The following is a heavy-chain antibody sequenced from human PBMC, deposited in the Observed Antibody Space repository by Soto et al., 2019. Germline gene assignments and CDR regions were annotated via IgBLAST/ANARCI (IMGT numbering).Heavy chain of an antibody. V-gene: IGHV3-30-3*01. J-gene: IGHJ6*02. CDR1: GFTFSSYA. Sequence: QVQLVESGGGVVQPGRSLRLSCAASGFTFSSYAMHWVRQAPGKGLEWVAVISYDGSNKYYADSVKGRFTISRDNSKNTLYLQMNSLRAEDTAVYYCASTMDVWCQGTTVTVSS. CDR2: ISYDGSNK. CDR3: ASTMDV.